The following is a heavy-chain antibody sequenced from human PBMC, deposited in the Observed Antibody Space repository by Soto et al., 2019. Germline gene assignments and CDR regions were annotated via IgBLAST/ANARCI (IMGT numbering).Heavy chain of an antibody. CDR1: GGSISNHF. J-gene: IGHJ6*03. D-gene: IGHD4-4*01. Sequence: SETLSLTCTVSGGSISNHFWSWIWQPPGKGLEWLGDINKNERTNYNPSLKSRVTISVDTSKNQFSLKLSSVTAADTAVYYCARGRGIKTTVTSRYMAVWGKGTTVTVSS. CDR3: ARGRGIKTTVTSRYMAV. CDR2: INKNERT. V-gene: IGHV4-59*11.